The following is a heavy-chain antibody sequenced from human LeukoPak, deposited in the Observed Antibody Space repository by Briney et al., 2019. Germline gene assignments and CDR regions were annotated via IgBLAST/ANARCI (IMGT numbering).Heavy chain of an antibody. CDR1: GGTFSSYA. CDR3: ARLPSRYSSSWADY. J-gene: IGHJ4*02. Sequence: ASVKVSCKASGGTFSSYAISWVRQAPGQGLEWMGGIIPIFGTANYAQKFQGRVTITADESTSTAYMELSSLRSEDTAVYYCARLPSRYSSSWADYWGQGTLVTVSS. V-gene: IGHV1-69*13. CDR2: IIPIFGTA. D-gene: IGHD6-13*01.